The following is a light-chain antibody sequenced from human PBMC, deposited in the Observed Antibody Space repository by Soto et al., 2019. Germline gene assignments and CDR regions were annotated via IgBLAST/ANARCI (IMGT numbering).Light chain of an antibody. Sequence: QSVLTQPRSVSGSPGQSVTISCTGTSSDFGGYNYVSWYQHHPGKAPKLMIYDFSERPSGVPDRFSGSKSGNTASLTISGLQAEDEADYYCCSYAGTFYVFGTGTKVTVL. V-gene: IGLV2-11*01. CDR1: SSDFGGYNY. CDR2: DFS. J-gene: IGLJ1*01. CDR3: CSYAGTFYV.